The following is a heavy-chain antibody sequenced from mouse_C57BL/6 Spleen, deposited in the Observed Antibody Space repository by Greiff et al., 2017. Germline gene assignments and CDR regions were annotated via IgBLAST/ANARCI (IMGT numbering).Heavy chain of an antibody. V-gene: IGHV1-4*01. CDR3: AREGTAQATPYGY. J-gene: IGHJ3*02. CDR2: INPSSGYT. D-gene: IGHD3-2*02. Sequence: VQLQQSGAELARPGASVKMSCKASGYTFTSYTMHWVKQRPGQGLEWIGYINPSSGYTKYNQKFKDKATLTAHKSSSTAYMQLSSLTSEDSAVYYCAREGTAQATPYGYWGQGTLVTVSA. CDR1: GYTFTSYT.